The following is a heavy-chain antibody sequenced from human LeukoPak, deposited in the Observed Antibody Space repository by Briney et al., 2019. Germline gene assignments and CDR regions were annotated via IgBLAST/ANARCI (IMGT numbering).Heavy chain of an antibody. CDR3: AKDPSRYGDYTEYFQH. CDR1: GFSFSNFA. CDR2: IRGSGVGT. J-gene: IGHJ1*01. Sequence: GGSLRLSCAASGFSFSNFAMSWVRQAPGKGLECVSGIRGSGVGTYYADSVKGRFTISRDNSENTLYLQMNGLRAEDTAVYYCAKDPSRYGDYTEYFQHWGQGTLVTVSS. V-gene: IGHV3-23*01. D-gene: IGHD4-17*01.